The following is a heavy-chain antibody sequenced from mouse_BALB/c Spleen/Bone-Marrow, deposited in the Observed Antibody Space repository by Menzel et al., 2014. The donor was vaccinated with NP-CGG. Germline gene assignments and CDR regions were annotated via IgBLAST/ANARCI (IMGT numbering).Heavy chain of an antibody. CDR3: TRTYEYFDY. J-gene: IGHJ2*01. D-gene: IGHD2-3*01. V-gene: IGHV1-69*02. Sequence: QVQLQQSGAELVRPGASVKLSCKTSGYTFTSYWINWVKQRPGQGLEWIGNIYPSDNYTNYNQKFKDKATLTVDISPTTAYMQLSSPTSEDSAVYYCTRTYEYFDYWGQGTTLTASS. CDR2: IYPSDNYT. CDR1: GYTFTSYW.